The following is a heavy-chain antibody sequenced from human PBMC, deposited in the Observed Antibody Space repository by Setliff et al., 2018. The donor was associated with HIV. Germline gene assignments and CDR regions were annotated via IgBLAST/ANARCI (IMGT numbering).Heavy chain of an antibody. Sequence: GGSLRLSCAASGFTFSTNAMNWVRQAPGKGLEWVSGISAGGGSTYYADSVKGRFTISRDNSKNTLYVQMNSLRAEDTAVYYCARGIPLGGYYYYMDVWGKGTSVTVSS. J-gene: IGHJ6*03. V-gene: IGHV3-23*01. CDR2: ISAGGGST. CDR1: GFTFSTNA. D-gene: IGHD2-15*01. CDR3: ARGIPLGGYYYYMDV.